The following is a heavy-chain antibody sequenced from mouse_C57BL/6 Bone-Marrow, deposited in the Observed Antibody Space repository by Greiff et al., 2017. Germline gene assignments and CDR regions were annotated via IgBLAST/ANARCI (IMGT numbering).Heavy chain of an antibody. V-gene: IGHV14-4*01. Sequence: EVKLQESGAELVRPGASVKLSCTASGFNIKDDYMHWVKQRPEQGLEWIGWIDPENGDTEYASKFQGKATITADTSSNTAYLQLSSLTSEDTAVYYCTSIITTVVATGNYYAMDYWGQGTSVTVSS. CDR1: GFNIKDDY. CDR2: IDPENGDT. D-gene: IGHD1-1*01. CDR3: TSIITTVVATGNYYAMDY. J-gene: IGHJ4*01.